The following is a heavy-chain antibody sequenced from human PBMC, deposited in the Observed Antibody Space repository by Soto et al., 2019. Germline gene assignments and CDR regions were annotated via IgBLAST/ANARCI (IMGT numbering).Heavy chain of an antibody. Sequence: ASVKVSCXVSGCTLTELSMHWVRQAPGKGLEWMGGFDPEDGETIYAQKFQGRVTMTEDTSTDTAYMELSSLRSEDTAVYYCATPLFVPAATVDYWGQGTLVTVSS. CDR2: FDPEDGET. D-gene: IGHD2-2*01. CDR1: GCTLTELS. V-gene: IGHV1-24*01. J-gene: IGHJ4*02. CDR3: ATPLFVPAATVDY.